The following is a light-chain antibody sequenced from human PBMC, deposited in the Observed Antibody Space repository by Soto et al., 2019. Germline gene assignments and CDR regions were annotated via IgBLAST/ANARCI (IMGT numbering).Light chain of an antibody. J-gene: IGKJ3*01. CDR1: QGISNY. Sequence: DIQMTQSPSSLSASVGDRVTITCRASQGISNYLAWYQQKPGKVPKLLIYAASTLQSGVPSRFSGSGSGTECTLTISGLQPEDVATYYCQKYNSAPRTFGPGTKVDIK. V-gene: IGKV1-27*01. CDR3: QKYNSAPRT. CDR2: AAS.